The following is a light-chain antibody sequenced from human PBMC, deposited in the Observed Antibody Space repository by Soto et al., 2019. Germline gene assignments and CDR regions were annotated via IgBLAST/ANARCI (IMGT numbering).Light chain of an antibody. CDR3: QQLRLSPST. CDR1: QDIAIY. CDR2: AAS. Sequence: IQLTQSPSSLSASVGYRVTITCRASQDIAIYLAWYQQKPGEAPKLLIYAASTLYGGVPSRFSGSGSGTDFALTITSLQAEDFATYYCQQLRLSPSTFGGGTKVDIK. V-gene: IGKV1-9*01. J-gene: IGKJ4*01.